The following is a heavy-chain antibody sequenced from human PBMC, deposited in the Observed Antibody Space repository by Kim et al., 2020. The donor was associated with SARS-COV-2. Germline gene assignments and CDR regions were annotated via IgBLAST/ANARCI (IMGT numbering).Heavy chain of an antibody. V-gene: IGHV3-7*01. Sequence: GGSLRLSCAASGFTFSSYWMNWVRQAPGKGLEWVANIKQDGSEKYYVYSVKGRFTISRDNAKNSLYLQMNSLRAEATAVYYCARSHPVVVVAARFDYWGQGTLVTVSS. CDR3: ARSHPVVVVAARFDY. J-gene: IGHJ4*02. D-gene: IGHD2-15*01. CDR1: GFTFSSYW. CDR2: IKQDGSEK.